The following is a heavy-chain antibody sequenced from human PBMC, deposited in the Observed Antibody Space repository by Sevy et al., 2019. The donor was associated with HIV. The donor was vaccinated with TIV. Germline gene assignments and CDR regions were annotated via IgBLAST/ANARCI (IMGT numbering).Heavy chain of an antibody. CDR2: IRYDGSNK. CDR3: AKGASSSGWYKEDFDY. CDR1: GFTFSSYG. V-gene: IGHV3-30*02. J-gene: IGHJ4*02. Sequence: GGSLRLSCAASGFTFSSYGMHWVRQAPGKGLEWVAFIRYDGSNKYYADSVKGRFTISRDNSKNTLYLQMNSLRAEDTAVYYCAKGASSSGWYKEDFDYWGQGTLVTVSS. D-gene: IGHD6-19*01.